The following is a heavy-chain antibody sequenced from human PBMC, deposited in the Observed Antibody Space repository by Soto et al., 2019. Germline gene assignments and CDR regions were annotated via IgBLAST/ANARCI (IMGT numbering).Heavy chain of an antibody. V-gene: IGHV4-4*02. CDR2: IYHGGNS. Sequence: SETLSLTCAISSGSITSSNWWSWVRQPPGKGLEWIGEIYHGGNSNYNPSLKSRLTISVDRSQNQFSLRLNSVTAADTAVYFCASHLIMPGTRGFDYWGQGSLVTVSS. D-gene: IGHD6-13*01. J-gene: IGHJ4*02. CDR3: ASHLIMPGTRGFDY. CDR1: SGSITSSNW.